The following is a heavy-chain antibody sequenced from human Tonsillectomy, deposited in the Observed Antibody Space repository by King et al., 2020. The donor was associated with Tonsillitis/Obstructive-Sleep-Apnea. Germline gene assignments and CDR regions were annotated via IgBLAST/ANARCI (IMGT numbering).Heavy chain of an antibody. CDR3: PREGYSGYDFSGFCNAFDI. Sequence: VQLVESGGGLIQPGGSLRLSCAASGFTFSSYSMNWVRQAPGKGLEWVSYISSSSSTIYYADSVKGRFTISRDNAKNSLYLQMNSLRDEDTAVYYCPREGYSGYDFSGFCNAFDIWGQGTMVTVSS. J-gene: IGHJ3*02. V-gene: IGHV3-48*02. CDR1: GFTFSSYS. D-gene: IGHD5-12*01. CDR2: ISSSSSTI.